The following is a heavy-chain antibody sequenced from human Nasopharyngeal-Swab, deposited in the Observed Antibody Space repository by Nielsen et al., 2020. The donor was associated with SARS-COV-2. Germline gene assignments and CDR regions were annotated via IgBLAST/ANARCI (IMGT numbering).Heavy chain of an antibody. J-gene: IGHJ5*02. CDR2: IYYSGST. D-gene: IGHD5-18*01. V-gene: IGHV4-59*12. CDR3: ARDGGGYTGWFDP. CDR1: GGSISNSY. Sequence: SETLSLTCTVSGGSISNSYWSWIRQPPGKGLEWIGYIYYSGSTNYNPSLKGRVTISVDTSKNKFSLKLSSVTAADTAVYYCARDGGGYTGWFDPWGQGTLVTVSS.